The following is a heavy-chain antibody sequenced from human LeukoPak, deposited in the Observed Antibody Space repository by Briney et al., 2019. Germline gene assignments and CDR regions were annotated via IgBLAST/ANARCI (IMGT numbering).Heavy chain of an antibody. CDR3: AKEMVLLWCGDPRLFDY. CDR1: GFTFSSYG. Sequence: PGGSLRLSCAASGFTFSSYGMHWVRQAPGKGLEWVAFIRYDGSNKYYADSVKGRFTISRDNSKNTLYLQMNSLRAEDTAVYYCAKEMVLLWCGDPRLFDYWGQGTLVTVSS. CDR2: IRYDGSNK. D-gene: IGHD3-10*01. V-gene: IGHV3-30*02. J-gene: IGHJ4*02.